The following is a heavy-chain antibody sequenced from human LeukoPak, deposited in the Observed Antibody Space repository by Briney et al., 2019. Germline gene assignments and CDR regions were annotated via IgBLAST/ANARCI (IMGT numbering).Heavy chain of an antibody. J-gene: IGHJ4*02. V-gene: IGHV1-18*01. D-gene: IGHD3-10*01. Sequence: ASVKVSCKASGYTFTSYGISWVRQAPGQGLEWMGWISAYNGNTNYAQKLQGRVTMTTDTSTSTAYMELRSLRSDDTAVYYCARQYGSGRDLYYFDYWGQGTLVTVSS. CDR2: ISAYNGNT. CDR1: GYTFTSYG. CDR3: ARQYGSGRDLYYFDY.